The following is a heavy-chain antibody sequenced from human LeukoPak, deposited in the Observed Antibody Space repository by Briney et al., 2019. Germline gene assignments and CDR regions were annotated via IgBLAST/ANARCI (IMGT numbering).Heavy chain of an antibody. J-gene: IGHJ6*02. CDR1: GYTFTSYG. CDR3: ARPRYGSSWFPYYYYGMDV. Sequence: SVKVSCKASGYTFTSYGISWVRQAPGQGLEWMGGIIPIFGTANYAQKFQGRVTITADESTSTAYMELSSLRSEDTAVYYCARPRYGSSWFPYYYYGMDVWGQGTTVTVSS. D-gene: IGHD6-13*01. V-gene: IGHV1-69*13. CDR2: IIPIFGTA.